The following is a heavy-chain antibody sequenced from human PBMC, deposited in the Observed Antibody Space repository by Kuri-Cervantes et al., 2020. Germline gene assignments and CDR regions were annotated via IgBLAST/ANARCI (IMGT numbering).Heavy chain of an antibody. Sequence: ASVKVSCKASGCTFTGYYMHWVRQAPGQGLEWMGGINPNSGDAHYAQKFQDRVSMTRDTSISTAYMELSRLTSDDTAMYYCASSEGGYDPTPFDYWGQGTLVTVSS. CDR2: INPNSGDA. J-gene: IGHJ4*02. CDR3: ASSEGGYDPTPFDY. CDR1: GCTFTGYY. D-gene: IGHD5-12*01. V-gene: IGHV1-2*02.